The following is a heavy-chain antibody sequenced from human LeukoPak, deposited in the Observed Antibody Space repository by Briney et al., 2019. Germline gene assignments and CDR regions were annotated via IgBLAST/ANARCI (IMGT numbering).Heavy chain of an antibody. V-gene: IGHV4-30-4*01. J-gene: IGHJ5*02. CDR3: ASVRYGDHGTNNWFDP. Sequence: SQTLSLTCTGSGGSVSSGDYYWSWIRQPPGKGLEWIGYIYYSGSTYYNPSLKSRVTISVDASKNQFSLKLSSVTAADTAVYYCASVRYGDHGTNNWFDPWGQGTLVTVSS. CDR2: IYYSGST. D-gene: IGHD4-17*01. CDR1: GGSVSSGDYY.